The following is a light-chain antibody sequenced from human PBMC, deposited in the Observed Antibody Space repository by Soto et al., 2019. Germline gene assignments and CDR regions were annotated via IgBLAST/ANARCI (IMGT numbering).Light chain of an antibody. Sequence: EIVLTQSPGTLSLSPGERATLSCRASQSVNNHNLAWYQQKPGQAPRLLIYGASSRATGLPDRFSGGGSGTDFTLTINRVEPEDVGVYYCHQDGNSLWTFGQGTKVEIK. CDR3: HQDGNSLWT. V-gene: IGKV3-20*01. J-gene: IGKJ1*01. CDR1: QSVNNHN. CDR2: GAS.